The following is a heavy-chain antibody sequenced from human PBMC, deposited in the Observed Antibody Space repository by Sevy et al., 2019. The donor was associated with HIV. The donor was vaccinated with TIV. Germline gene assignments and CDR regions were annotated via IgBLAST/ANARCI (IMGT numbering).Heavy chain of an antibody. J-gene: IGHJ4*02. D-gene: IGHD2-21*02. CDR1: GFSIGDEI. Sequence: GGSLRLSCAASGFSIGDEIMNWVRQAPGKGLEWVAILSHVGGGVYFADSVKGRFTISSDTSKNTLYLEMNRLRREDTAVYYCARLSSCGGDCYYLDFWGQGTLVTVSS. V-gene: IGHV3-30-3*01. CDR3: ARLSSCGGDCYYLDF. CDR2: LSHVGGGV.